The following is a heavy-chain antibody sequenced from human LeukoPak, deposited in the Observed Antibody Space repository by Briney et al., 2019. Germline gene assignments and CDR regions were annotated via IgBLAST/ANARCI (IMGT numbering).Heavy chain of an antibody. V-gene: IGHV3-30*03. J-gene: IGHJ3*01. CDR3: AREGHTSGYCGTFDV. D-gene: IGHD3-22*01. CDR1: GIASSNSI. Sequence: PGRSLRLSCAASGIASSNSIMHWVRQAPGKGLEWVSAMSFDGFSKYYADSLKGRLSISRDDSKNTVYLQMNSLRPEDTAIYYCAREGHTSGYCGTFDVWGQGTTVAVSS. CDR2: MSFDGFSK.